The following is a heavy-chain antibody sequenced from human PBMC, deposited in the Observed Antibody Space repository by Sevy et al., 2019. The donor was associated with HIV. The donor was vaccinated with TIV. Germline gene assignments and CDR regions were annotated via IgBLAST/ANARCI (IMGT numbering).Heavy chain of an antibody. CDR1: GFTFSSYA. D-gene: IGHD2-15*01. J-gene: IGHJ4*02. CDR3: ARHLFSGGNAVYGY. CDR2: INAISSNI. Sequence: GGCLRLSCAASGFTFSSYAMNWVRQAPGKGLEWISSINAISSNIYYADSVRGRFTISRDNAENSLYLQMNSVRAEDTALSYCARHLFSGGNAVYGYWGQGTLVTVSS. V-gene: IGHV3-21*01.